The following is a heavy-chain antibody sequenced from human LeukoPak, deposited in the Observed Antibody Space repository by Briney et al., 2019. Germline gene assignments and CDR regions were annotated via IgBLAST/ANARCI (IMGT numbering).Heavy chain of an antibody. Sequence: GSLRLSCAASGFTFSSYWMIWVRQPPGKGLEWVSSIFPSGGEIHYADSVRGRFTISRDNSKSTLSLQMNSLRAEDTAIYYCATYRQVLLPFESWGQGTLVTVSS. V-gene: IGHV3-23*01. J-gene: IGHJ4*02. CDR2: IFPSGGEI. CDR1: GFTFSSYW. D-gene: IGHD5-18*01. CDR3: ATYRQVLLPFES.